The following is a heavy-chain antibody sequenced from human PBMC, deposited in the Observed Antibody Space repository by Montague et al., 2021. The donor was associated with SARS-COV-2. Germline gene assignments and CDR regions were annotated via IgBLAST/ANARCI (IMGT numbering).Heavy chain of an antibody. CDR3: ARDGSLRVEILIGPRHYYYGMDV. Sequence: SETLSLTCTVSGGSISSSSYYWGWIRRPPGKGLEWIGSIYYSGSTYYNPSLKSRVTISVDTSKNQFSLNLSSVTAADTAVYYCARDGSLRVEILIGPRHYYYGMDVRGQGPTVTVSS. D-gene: IGHD3-9*01. CDR1: GGSISSSSYY. CDR2: IYYSGST. V-gene: IGHV4-39*07. J-gene: IGHJ6*02.